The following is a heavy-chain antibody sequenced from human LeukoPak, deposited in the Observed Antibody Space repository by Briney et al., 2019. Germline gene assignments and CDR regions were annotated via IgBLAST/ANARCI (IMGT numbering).Heavy chain of an antibody. CDR3: TRAPTLFYDILTERYFDL. Sequence: SETLSLTCTVSGGSISSGSYYWCWIRQPAGKGLEWIGRIYTSGRTTYNPSLKSRVTISVDTSKNHFSLKLTSVTAADTAVYYCTRAPTLFYDILTERYFDLWGRGTLVTVSS. D-gene: IGHD3-9*01. CDR1: GGSISSGSYY. CDR2: IYTSGRT. V-gene: IGHV4-61*02. J-gene: IGHJ2*01.